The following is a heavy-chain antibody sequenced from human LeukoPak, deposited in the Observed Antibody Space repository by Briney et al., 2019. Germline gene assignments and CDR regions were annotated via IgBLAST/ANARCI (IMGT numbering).Heavy chain of an antibody. D-gene: IGHD2-15*01. CDR2: IYYSGST. Sequence: QPPGKRLEWIGSIYYSGSTYYNPSLKSRVTISVDTSKNQFSLKLSSVTAADTAVYYCAREVEDYYYYYYMDVWGKGTTVTISS. J-gene: IGHJ6*03. CDR3: AREVEDYYYYYYMDV. V-gene: IGHV4-39*01.